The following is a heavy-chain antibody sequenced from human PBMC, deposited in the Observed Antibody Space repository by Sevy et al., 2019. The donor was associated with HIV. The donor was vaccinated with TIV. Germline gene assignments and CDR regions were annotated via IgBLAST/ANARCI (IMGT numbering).Heavy chain of an antibody. Sequence: GGSLRLSCAASGFTFSKYSMSWVRQPPGKGLEWVSTLSFGCGEINYADSVKGPFTISRDNSKSSVYLQMNNLRPEDTAVYYCAREGCTKPHDYWGQGTLVTVS. D-gene: IGHD2-8*01. V-gene: IGHV3-23*01. J-gene: IGHJ4*02. CDR3: AREGCTKPHDY. CDR1: GFTFSKYS. CDR2: LSFGCGEI.